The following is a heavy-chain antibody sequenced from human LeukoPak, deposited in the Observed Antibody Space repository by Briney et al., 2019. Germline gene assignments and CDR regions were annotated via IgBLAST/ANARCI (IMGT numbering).Heavy chain of an antibody. Sequence: SETLSLTCTVSGGSISSYYWSWIRQPAGKGLEWIGRIYTSGSTNYNPSLTSRVTMSVDTSKNHFSLKLSSVTAADTAVYYCARGPTPLRKYYYGSGSYYFGYYFDYWGQGTLVTVSS. J-gene: IGHJ4*02. D-gene: IGHD3-10*01. V-gene: IGHV4-4*07. CDR3: ARGPTPLRKYYYGSGSYYFGYYFDY. CDR1: GGSISSYY. CDR2: IYTSGST.